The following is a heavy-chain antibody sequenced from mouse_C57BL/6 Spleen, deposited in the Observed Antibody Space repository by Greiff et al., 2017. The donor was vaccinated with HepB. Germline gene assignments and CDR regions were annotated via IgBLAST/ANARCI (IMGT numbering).Heavy chain of an antibody. J-gene: IGHJ2*01. CDR1: GYTFTEYT. CDR2: FYPGSGSI. Sequence: VHLVESGAELVKPGASVKLSCKASGYTFTEYTIHWVKQRSGQGLEWIGWFYPGSGSIKYNEKFKDKATLTADKSSSTVYMELSRLTSEDSAVYFCARHEEGAWPFDYWGQGTTLTVSS. CDR3: ARHEEGAWPFDY. V-gene: IGHV1-62-2*01.